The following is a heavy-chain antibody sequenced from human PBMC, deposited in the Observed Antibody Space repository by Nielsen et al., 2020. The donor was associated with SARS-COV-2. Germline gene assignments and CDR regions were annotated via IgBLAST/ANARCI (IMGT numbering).Heavy chain of an antibody. V-gene: IGHV4-59*12. CDR2: IYYSGST. J-gene: IGHJ4*02. Sequence: GSLRLSCNVPGGSISSYYWSWIRQPPGKGLEWIGYIYYSGSTNYNPSLKSRVTISVDTSKNQFSLKLSSVTAADTAVYYCARGKGGPLWGQGTLVTVSS. CDR1: GGSISSYY. CDR3: ARGKGGPL.